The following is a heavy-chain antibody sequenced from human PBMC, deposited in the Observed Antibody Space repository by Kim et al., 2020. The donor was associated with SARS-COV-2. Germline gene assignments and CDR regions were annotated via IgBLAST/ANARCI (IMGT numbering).Heavy chain of an antibody. CDR2: TNEDGTTT. CDR1: GFPFRRYW. J-gene: IGHJ4*02. CDR3: ARDLSGADDY. Sequence: GWSLRLSCAASGFPFRRYWMHWVRQVPGKGLVWVSRTNEDGTTTNYADSVKGRFTISRDNAENTLYLQMNSLTAEDTAVYYCARDLSGADDYWGQGTLVTVSS. D-gene: IGHD3-10*01. V-gene: IGHV3-74*01.